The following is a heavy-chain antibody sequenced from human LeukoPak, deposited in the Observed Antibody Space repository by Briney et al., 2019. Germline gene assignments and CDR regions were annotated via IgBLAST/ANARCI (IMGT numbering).Heavy chain of an antibody. CDR1: GDSVSSNSAA. D-gene: IGHD3-10*01. V-gene: IGHV6-1*01. CDR3: ARAPFHYYGSGSPFDY. CDR2: TYYRSKWYN. Sequence: SQTLSLTCAISGDSVSSNSAAWNWIRPSPSRGLEWLGRTYYRSKWYNDYAVSVKSRITINPDTSKNQFSLQLNSVTPEDTAVYYCARAPFHYYGSGSPFDYWGQGTLVTVSS. J-gene: IGHJ4*02.